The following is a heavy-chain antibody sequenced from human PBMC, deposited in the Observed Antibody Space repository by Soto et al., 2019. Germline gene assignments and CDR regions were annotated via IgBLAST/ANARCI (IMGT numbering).Heavy chain of an antibody. V-gene: IGHV5-51*03. CDR1: GYSFTSYW. D-gene: IGHD6-19*01. CDR2: IYPGDSDT. Sequence: EVQLVQAGAEVKKPGESLKISCKGSGYSFTSYWIGWVRQMPGKGLEWMGIIYPGDSDTRYSPSFQGQVTISADMSISTAYLQCTRLQPSDTAMYYGARRYSSGRYPLGDSPGGAFDTWGQGTMVTVSS. CDR3: ARRYSSGRYPLGDSPGGAFDT. J-gene: IGHJ3*02.